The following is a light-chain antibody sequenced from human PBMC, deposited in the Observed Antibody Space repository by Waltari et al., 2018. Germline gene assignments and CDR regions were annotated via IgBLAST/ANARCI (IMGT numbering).Light chain of an antibody. CDR3: QQYNSYPYT. CDR1: QSISSW. J-gene: IGKJ2*01. V-gene: IGKV1-5*03. CDR2: KAS. Sequence: DIQMTQSPSTLSASVGDSVTITCRASQSISSWLAWYQQKPGKAPKLLIYKASSLESGVPSRFSGSGSGTEFTLTISSLQPDDFATYYRQQYNSYPYTFGQGTKLEIK.